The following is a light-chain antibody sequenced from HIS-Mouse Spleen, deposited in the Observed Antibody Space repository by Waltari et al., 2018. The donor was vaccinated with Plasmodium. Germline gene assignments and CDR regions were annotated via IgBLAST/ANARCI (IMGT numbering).Light chain of an antibody. Sequence: EIVLTQSPATLSLSPGERATISCRASQSVSIYLAWYQQKPGQAPRHLIYDASNRATGIPARFSGSGSGTDFTLTISSLEPEDFAVYYCQQRSNWPPLTFGGGTKVEIK. V-gene: IGKV3-11*01. CDR3: QQRSNWPPLT. CDR2: DAS. J-gene: IGKJ4*01. CDR1: QSVSIY.